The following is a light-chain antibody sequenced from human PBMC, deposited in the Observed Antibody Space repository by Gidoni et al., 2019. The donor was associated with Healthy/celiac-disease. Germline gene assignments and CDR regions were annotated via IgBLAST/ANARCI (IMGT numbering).Light chain of an antibody. CDR1: QSISSY. CDR3: QQSYSTRLT. J-gene: IGKJ4*01. Sequence: DIQITQSPSSLSASVGDRVTITCRASQSISSYLNWYQQKPGKAPKLLIYAASSLQSGVPSRFSGSGSGTDFTLTISSLQPEEFATYYCQQSYSTRLTFGGGTKVEIK. CDR2: AAS. V-gene: IGKV1-39*01.